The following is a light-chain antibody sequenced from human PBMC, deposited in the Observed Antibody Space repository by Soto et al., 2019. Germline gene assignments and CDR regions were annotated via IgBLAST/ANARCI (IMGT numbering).Light chain of an antibody. CDR3: QQTYSNLWT. CDR1: QTVSRY. J-gene: IGKJ1*01. V-gene: IGKV1-39*01. Sequence: DIQPTQSPSSLSASVGDTVTITCRASQTVSRYLNWYQQKSGTAPKLLIYAASTLHTGVPSRFSGRGSGTDFTLTINNLQREDFADYFCQQTYSNLWTFGQGTKVHIK. CDR2: AAS.